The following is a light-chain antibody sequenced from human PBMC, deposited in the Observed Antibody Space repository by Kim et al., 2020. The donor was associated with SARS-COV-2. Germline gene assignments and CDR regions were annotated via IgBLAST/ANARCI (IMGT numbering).Light chain of an antibody. Sequence: LGQTVRITCQGDSLRSYYASWYQQKPGQAPVLVIYGKNTRPSGIPDRFSGSSSGNTASLTITGAQAEDEADYYCNSRDSSDNHLYVFGTGTKVTVL. CDR2: GKN. V-gene: IGLV3-19*01. CDR3: NSRDSSDNHLYV. CDR1: SLRSYY. J-gene: IGLJ1*01.